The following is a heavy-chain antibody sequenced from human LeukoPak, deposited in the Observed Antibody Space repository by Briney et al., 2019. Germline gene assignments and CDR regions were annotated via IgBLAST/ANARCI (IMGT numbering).Heavy chain of an antibody. V-gene: IGHV3-30*02. CDR2: IRFDGSNK. Sequence: GGSLRLSCAASRFTFNNYGMHWVRQAPGKGLEWVAFIRFDGSNKYYADSVKSRFTISRDNAKNSLYLQMNSLRAEDTAVYYCARGAPYCSGGSCMYYFDYWGQGTLVTVSS. J-gene: IGHJ4*02. CDR3: ARGAPYCSGGSCMYYFDY. D-gene: IGHD2-15*01. CDR1: RFTFNNYG.